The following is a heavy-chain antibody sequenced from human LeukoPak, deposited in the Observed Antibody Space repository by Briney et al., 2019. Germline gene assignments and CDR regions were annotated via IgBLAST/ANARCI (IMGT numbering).Heavy chain of an antibody. Sequence: PSGTLSLTCAVSGGSISSSKWWSWVRQPPGKGLERIGEIYHSGSTNYNPSLKSRVTISVDKSKNQFSLKLSSVTAADTAVYYCATVSAFFYDSGSYYTFDYWGQGTLVTVSS. J-gene: IGHJ4*02. CDR3: ATVSAFFYDSGSYYTFDY. D-gene: IGHD3-10*01. CDR1: GGSISSSKW. CDR2: IYHSGST. V-gene: IGHV4-4*02.